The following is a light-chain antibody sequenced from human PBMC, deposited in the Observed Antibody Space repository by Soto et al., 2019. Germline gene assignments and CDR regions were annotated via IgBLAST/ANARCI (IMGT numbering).Light chain of an antibody. CDR3: QQYYSSPIT. Sequence: DIVLTQSPDSLAVSLGEMATINCRSSQSVFYSSSNKNYLAWYQQKPGQPPKLLIHWASTREYGVPDRFSGSGSGTDFTLTISSLQADDVAVYYCQQYYSSPITFGQGTRLEIK. J-gene: IGKJ5*01. CDR1: QSVFYSSSNKNY. CDR2: WAS. V-gene: IGKV4-1*01.